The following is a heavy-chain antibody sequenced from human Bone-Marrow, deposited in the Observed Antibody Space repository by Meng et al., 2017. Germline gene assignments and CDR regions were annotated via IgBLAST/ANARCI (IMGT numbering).Heavy chain of an antibody. CDR1: ELNSSSCG. CDR2: ISGSGGST. V-gene: IGHV3-23*04. CDR3: AKHSA. J-gene: IGHJ4*02. Sequence: VQLVESGGGVVQPGRSLRLSCVASELNSSSCGMHWVRQAPGKGLEWVSAISGSGGSTYYADSVKGRFTISRDNSKNTLYLQMNSLRAEDTAVYYCAKHSAWGQGTLVTVSS.